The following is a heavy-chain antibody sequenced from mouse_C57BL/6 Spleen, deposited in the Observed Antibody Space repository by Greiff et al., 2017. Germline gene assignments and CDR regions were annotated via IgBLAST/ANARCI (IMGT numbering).Heavy chain of an antibody. CDR3: ARAFYDGYHYFDY. CDR1: GFTFSDYG. V-gene: IGHV5-17*01. CDR2: ISSGSSTI. J-gene: IGHJ2*01. D-gene: IGHD2-3*01. Sequence: EVKVVESGGGLVKPGGSLKLSCAASGFTFSDYGMHWVRQAPEKGLEWVAYISSGSSTIYYADTVKGRFTISSDNAKNTLFLQMTSRRSEDTAMYYCARAFYDGYHYFDYWGQGTTLTVSS.